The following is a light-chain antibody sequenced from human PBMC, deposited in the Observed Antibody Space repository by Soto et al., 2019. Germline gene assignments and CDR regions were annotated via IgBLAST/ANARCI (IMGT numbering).Light chain of an antibody. J-gene: IGKJ4*01. V-gene: IGKV3-15*01. CDR2: GAS. CDR3: QQYNDWLALT. Sequence: EIVMTQSPATLSVSPGERVTLSCRASQSINTNLAWYQHKPGQAPRLFIYGASNRATGIPARFSGSGSGTEFTLTISSLQSEDFAVYFCQQYNDWLALTFGGGTKVEIK. CDR1: QSINTN.